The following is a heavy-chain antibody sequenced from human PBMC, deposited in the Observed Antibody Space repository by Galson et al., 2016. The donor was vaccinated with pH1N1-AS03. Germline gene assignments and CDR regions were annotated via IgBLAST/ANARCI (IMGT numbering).Heavy chain of an antibody. V-gene: IGHV4-39*07. CDR2: VYWLGAT. CDR1: GDSISRSPYY. Sequence: ETLSLTCIVSGDSISRSPYYWGWIRQPPGKGLEWIGTVYWLGATYYSPSLKSRVTISIDTSENQFSLHLNSVTAADTAVYYCARPRRDGYNFDAFDLWGEGTMVTVSS. D-gene: IGHD5-24*01. CDR3: ARPRRDGYNFDAFDL. J-gene: IGHJ3*01.